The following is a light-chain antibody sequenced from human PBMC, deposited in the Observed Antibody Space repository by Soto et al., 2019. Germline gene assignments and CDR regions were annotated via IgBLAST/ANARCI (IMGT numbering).Light chain of an antibody. J-gene: IGLJ3*02. Sequence: QLVLTQPPSVSGALGQRVTISCTGSSSNIGAGYDVHWYQQLPGTAPKFLIYTYSNRPSGVPDRFSGSKSGTSASLAITGLQAEDEADYYCQSYDSTLSGWVFSGGTKLTVL. CDR1: SSNIGAGYD. CDR3: QSYDSTLSGWV. V-gene: IGLV1-40*01. CDR2: TYS.